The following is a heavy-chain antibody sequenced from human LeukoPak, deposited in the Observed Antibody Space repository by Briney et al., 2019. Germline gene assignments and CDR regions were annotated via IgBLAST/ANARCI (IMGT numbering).Heavy chain of an antibody. CDR2: SSSGGSAI. CDR1: GFTFSDCY. CDR3: ATTRYSSASYSVY. J-gene: IGHJ4*02. V-gene: IGHV3-11*04. D-gene: IGHD6-19*01. Sequence: GGSLRLSCAASGFTFSDCYTSWIRQAPGKGLEWVSYSSSGGSAIYYADSVKGRFTISRDNAKNSVYLQMNSLRAEDTAVYYCATTRYSSASYSVYWGQGTLVTVSS.